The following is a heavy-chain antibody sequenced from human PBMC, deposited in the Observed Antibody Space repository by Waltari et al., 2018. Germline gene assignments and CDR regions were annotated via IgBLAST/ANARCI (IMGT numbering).Heavy chain of an antibody. J-gene: IGHJ4*02. D-gene: IGHD3-3*01. V-gene: IGHV3-66*02. CDR3: ARVGFGVGVDY. Sequence: EVQLVESGGGLVQPGGSLRLSCAASGFTVSSNYMSWVRLAPGKGLEWVSCIYSGGSTYYADSVKGRFTISRDNSKNTLYLQMNSLRAEDTAVYYCARVGFGVGVDYWGQGTLVTVSS. CDR1: GFTVSSNY. CDR2: IYSGGST.